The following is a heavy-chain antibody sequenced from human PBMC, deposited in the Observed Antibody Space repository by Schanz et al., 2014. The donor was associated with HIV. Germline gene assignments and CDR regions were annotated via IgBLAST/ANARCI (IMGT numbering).Heavy chain of an antibody. CDR2: IRYDGSDK. V-gene: IGHV3-33*01. CDR3: ARGGTTDYLDN. D-gene: IGHD4-17*01. Sequence: QVQLVQSGGGWVMPGQSLRLSCAASGFNFRTYGMHWVRQAPGKGLEWVADIRYDGSDKYYADSVKGRFTISRDNSKNTLYLQMNSLRAEDTALYYCARGGTTDYLDNWGQGTLVTVSS. CDR1: GFNFRTYG. J-gene: IGHJ4*02.